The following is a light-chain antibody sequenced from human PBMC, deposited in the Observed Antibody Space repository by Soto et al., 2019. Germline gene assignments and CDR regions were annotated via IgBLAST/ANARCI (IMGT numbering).Light chain of an antibody. CDR2: DAS. V-gene: IGKV3-11*01. Sequence: PGERATLSCRASQSVGSFLAWYQQKSGQTPRLLIYDASNRAPGIPARFGGSGSGTDFTLTISSLEPEDFAVYYCQHRSNWLGTFGPGTKVDIK. CDR3: QHRSNWLGT. J-gene: IGKJ3*01. CDR1: QSVGSF.